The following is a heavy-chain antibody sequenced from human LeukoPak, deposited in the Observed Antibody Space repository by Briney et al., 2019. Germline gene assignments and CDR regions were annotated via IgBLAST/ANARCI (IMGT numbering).Heavy chain of an antibody. Sequence: SGTLSLTCTVSGDSINSNNWWNWVRQPPGKGLEWIGEISHSGTTLYNPSLKSRVTISVDKSKNQFSLDLNSVTAADTAVYYCARDSANGDNWSLDYWGQGTLVTVSS. J-gene: IGHJ4*02. V-gene: IGHV4-4*02. CDR3: ARDSANGDNWSLDY. CDR1: GDSINSNNW. CDR2: ISHSGTT. D-gene: IGHD5-24*01.